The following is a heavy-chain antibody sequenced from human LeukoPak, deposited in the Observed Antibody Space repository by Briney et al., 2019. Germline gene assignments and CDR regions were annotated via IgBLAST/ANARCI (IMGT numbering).Heavy chain of an antibody. D-gene: IGHD3-22*01. CDR3: ARNSDYYDYSPQSV. J-gene: IGHJ4*02. V-gene: IGHV3-30*04. CDR1: GFTFSHYA. Sequence: GRSLRLSCAASGFTFSHYALHWVRQAPGKGLEWVALIGHDGSDKYYADSVKGRFLISRDNSKNMLFLQMNSLRIEDTAVYYCARNSDYYDYSPQSVWGQGTLVTVS. CDR2: IGHDGSDK.